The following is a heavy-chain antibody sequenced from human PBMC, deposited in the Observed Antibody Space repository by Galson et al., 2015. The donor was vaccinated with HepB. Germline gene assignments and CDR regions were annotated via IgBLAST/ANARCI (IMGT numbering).Heavy chain of an antibody. CDR1: GYTFTSYG. Sequence: SVKVSCKASGYTFTSYGISWVRQAPGQGLEWMGWISAYNGNTNYAQKLQGRVTMTTDTSTSTAYMELRSLRSDDTAVYYCARGSIFGVVWELEFDYWGQGTLVTVSS. J-gene: IGHJ4*02. CDR2: ISAYNGNT. D-gene: IGHD3-3*01. V-gene: IGHV1-18*01. CDR3: ARGSIFGVVWELEFDY.